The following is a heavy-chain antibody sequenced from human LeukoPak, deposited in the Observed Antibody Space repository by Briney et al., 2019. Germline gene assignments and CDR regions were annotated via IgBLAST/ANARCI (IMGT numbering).Heavy chain of an antibody. Sequence: SETLSLTCAVSGGSISSGGYSWSWIRQPPGKGLEWIGYIYHSGSTYYNPSLKSRVTISVDRSKNQFSLKLSSVTAADTAAYYCARGAYDSSGYYYGFDYWGQGTLVTVSS. CDR2: IYHSGST. J-gene: IGHJ4*02. CDR3: ARGAYDSSGYYYGFDY. CDR1: GGSISSGGYS. V-gene: IGHV4-30-2*01. D-gene: IGHD3-22*01.